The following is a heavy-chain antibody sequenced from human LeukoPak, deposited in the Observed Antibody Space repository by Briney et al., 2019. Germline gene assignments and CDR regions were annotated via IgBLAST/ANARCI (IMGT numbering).Heavy chain of an antibody. Sequence: SSVKVSCKASGGTFSSYPISWVRQAPGQGLEWMGRIIPILGIANYAQKFQGRVTITADKSTSTACMELSSLRSEDTAVYYCARVRGIMITFGGAAAFDPWGQGTLVTVSS. CDR3: ARVRGIMITFGGAAAFDP. V-gene: IGHV1-69*04. J-gene: IGHJ5*02. CDR2: IIPILGIA. CDR1: GGTFSSYP. D-gene: IGHD3-16*01.